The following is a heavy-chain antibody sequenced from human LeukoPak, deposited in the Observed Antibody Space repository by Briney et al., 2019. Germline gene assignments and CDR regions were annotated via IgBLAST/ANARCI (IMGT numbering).Heavy chain of an antibody. Sequence: MAGGSLRLSCAASGFTFSSYAMSWVRQAPGKGLEWVSSISGSSAYIYYADSVKGRFTISRDNSKNTLYLQMNSLRAEDTAVYYCARADILTGYASPFDYWGQGTLVTVSS. V-gene: IGHV3-21*01. CDR3: ARADILTGYASPFDY. CDR2: ISGSSAYI. D-gene: IGHD3-9*01. CDR1: GFTFSSYA. J-gene: IGHJ4*02.